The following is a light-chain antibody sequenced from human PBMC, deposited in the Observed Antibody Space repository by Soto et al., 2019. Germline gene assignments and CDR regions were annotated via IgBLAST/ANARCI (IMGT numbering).Light chain of an antibody. J-gene: IGKJ5*01. CDR1: QSLINY. Sequence: IVMTQSPATLSVSPSDRFTLSCRPSQSLINYLAWYQQKPGQTPRLLIYGASTRATGIPGRFSGSGFGTDFTLTISSLEPEDFAVYYCQQRSNWPPITFGPGTRLEIK. CDR2: GAS. CDR3: QQRSNWPPIT. V-gene: IGKV3-11*01.